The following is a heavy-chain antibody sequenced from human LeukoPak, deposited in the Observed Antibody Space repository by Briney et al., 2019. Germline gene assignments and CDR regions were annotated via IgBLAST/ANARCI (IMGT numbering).Heavy chain of an antibody. Sequence: SETLSLTCTVSGGSISSSSYYWGWIRQPPGKGLEWIGSIYYSGSTYYNPSLKSRVTISVDTSKNQFSLKLSSVTAADTAVYYCARGGELLDYWGQGTLVTVSS. V-gene: IGHV4-39*07. CDR1: GGSISSSSYY. D-gene: IGHD1-26*01. CDR2: IYYSGST. J-gene: IGHJ4*02. CDR3: ARGGELLDY.